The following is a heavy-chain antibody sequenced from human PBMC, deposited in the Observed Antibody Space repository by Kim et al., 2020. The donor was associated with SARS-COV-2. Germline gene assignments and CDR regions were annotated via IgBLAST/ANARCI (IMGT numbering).Heavy chain of an antibody. CDR3: ASLTGGNSDFDP. J-gene: IGHJ5*02. D-gene: IGHD2-8*02. Sequence: SYADSVKGRFTISRDNAKNSLYLQMNSLRDEDTAVYYCASLTGGNSDFDPWGQGTLVTVSS. V-gene: IGHV3-48*02.